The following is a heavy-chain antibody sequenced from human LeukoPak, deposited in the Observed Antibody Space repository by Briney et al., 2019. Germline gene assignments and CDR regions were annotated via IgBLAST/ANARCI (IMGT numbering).Heavy chain of an antibody. CDR2: IYYSGST. Sequence: SETLSLTCTVSGGSISSSSYYWGWIRQPPGKGLEWIGSIYYSGSTYYNPSLKSRVTISVDTSKNQFSLKLSSVTAADTAVYYCARDRRTYDSSGYFSLGYYYCMDVWGKGTTVTVSS. CDR1: GGSISSSSYY. V-gene: IGHV4-39*07. J-gene: IGHJ6*03. D-gene: IGHD3-22*01. CDR3: ARDRRTYDSSGYFSLGYYYCMDV.